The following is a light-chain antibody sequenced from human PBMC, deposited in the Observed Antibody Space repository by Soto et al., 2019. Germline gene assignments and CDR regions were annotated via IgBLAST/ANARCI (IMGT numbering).Light chain of an antibody. V-gene: IGKV4-1*01. CDR1: QSVRNY. CDR2: WAS. Sequence: EIVLTQSPGTLSLSPGESATLSCRASQSVRNYLAWYQQKPGQPPKALIYWASTRESGVPDRFSGSGSGTDFTLTISSLQAEDVAVYYCQQYYTTPWTFGQGTKVEIK. J-gene: IGKJ1*01. CDR3: QQYYTTPWT.